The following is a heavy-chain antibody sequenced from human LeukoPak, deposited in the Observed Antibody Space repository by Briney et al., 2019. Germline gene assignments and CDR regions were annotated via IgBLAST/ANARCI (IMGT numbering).Heavy chain of an antibody. J-gene: IGHJ4*02. CDR1: GFMFSGYW. Sequence: PGGSLRLSCAASGFMFSGYWMSWVRQAPGKGLEWVANTKQDGGGIYYVDSVKGRFTISRDNAKNSLYLQMNSLRAEDTAVYYCARGTNLDYCGQGALVIVSS. D-gene: IGHD2-8*01. V-gene: IGHV3-7*01. CDR2: TKQDGGGI. CDR3: ARGTNLDY.